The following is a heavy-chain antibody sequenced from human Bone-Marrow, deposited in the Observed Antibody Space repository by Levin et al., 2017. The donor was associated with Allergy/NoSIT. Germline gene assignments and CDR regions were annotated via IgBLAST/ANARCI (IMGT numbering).Heavy chain of an antibody. V-gene: IGHV1-2*02. Sequence: GESLKISCKASGYTFTGYYMHWVRQAPGQGLEWMGWINPNSGGTNYAQKFQGRVTMTRDTSISTAYMELSRLRSYDTAVHYWAIAAYHYDSSGYYHPLHNGMDVWGQGTTVTVSS. J-gene: IGHJ6*02. D-gene: IGHD3-22*01. CDR3: AIAAYHYDSSGYYHPLHNGMDV. CDR1: GYTFTGYY. CDR2: INPNSGGT.